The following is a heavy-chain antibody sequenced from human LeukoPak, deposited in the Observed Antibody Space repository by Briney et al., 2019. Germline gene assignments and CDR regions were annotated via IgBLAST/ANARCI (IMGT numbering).Heavy chain of an antibody. CDR2: ICSSGSTI. CDR1: GFNFSSYG. Sequence: GSLRLFCSASGFNFSSYGMNWVRQGPGEGLEWVSYICSSGSTIYYADSVKGRFTISRDNAKNSLYLQMNSLRAEDTAVYYCARGRYYYDSSGYYAAYFDYWGQGTLVTVSS. D-gene: IGHD3-22*01. V-gene: IGHV3-48*03. J-gene: IGHJ4*02. CDR3: ARGRYYYDSSGYYAAYFDY.